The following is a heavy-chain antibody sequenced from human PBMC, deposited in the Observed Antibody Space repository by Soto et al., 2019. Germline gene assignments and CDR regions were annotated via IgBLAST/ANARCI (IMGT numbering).Heavy chain of an antibody. D-gene: IGHD2-15*01. Sequence: GGSLRLSCAASGFTFSDYYMSWIRQAPGKGLEWVSYISSSGSTIYYADSVKGRFTISRDNAKNSLYLQMNSLRAEDTAVYYWARGLIAADSDAFDILGQRTMVTVSS. CDR1: GFTFSDYY. CDR3: ARGLIAADSDAFDI. J-gene: IGHJ3*02. V-gene: IGHV3-11*01. CDR2: ISSSGSTI.